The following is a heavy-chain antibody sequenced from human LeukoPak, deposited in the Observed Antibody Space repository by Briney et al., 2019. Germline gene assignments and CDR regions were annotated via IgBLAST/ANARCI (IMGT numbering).Heavy chain of an antibody. V-gene: IGHV1-46*01. CDR3: ARDSSSQQQLVHYYYYYGMDV. J-gene: IGHJ6*02. CDR2: INPSGGST. CDR1: GYTFTSYY. D-gene: IGHD6-13*01. Sequence: ASVKVSCKASGYTFTSYYMHWVRQAPGQGLEWMGLINPSGGSTSYAQKFQGRVTMTRDTSTSTVYMELSSLRSEDTAVYYCARDSSSQQQLVHYYYYYGMDVWGQGTTVTVSS.